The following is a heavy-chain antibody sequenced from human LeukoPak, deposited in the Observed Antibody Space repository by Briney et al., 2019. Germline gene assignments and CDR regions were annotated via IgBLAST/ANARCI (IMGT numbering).Heavy chain of an antibody. V-gene: IGHV4-59*02. CDR1: GASVSSSH. CDR2: LSYTGKT. D-gene: IGHD3-22*01. Sequence: PSGTLSLTCVVSGASVSSSHWNWIRQLPGEGLEWIGCLSYTGKTDYNPSLTSRVTISLYTSKNQVSLKVRSVTAADTAIYYCSEGYFEPFDHWGQGTLVTVSS. J-gene: IGHJ4*02. CDR3: SEGYFEPFDH.